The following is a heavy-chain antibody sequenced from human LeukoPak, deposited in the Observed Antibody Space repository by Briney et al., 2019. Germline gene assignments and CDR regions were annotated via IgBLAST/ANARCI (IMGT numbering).Heavy chain of an antibody. D-gene: IGHD6-13*01. J-gene: IGHJ4*02. Sequence: PGGSLRLSCAASGFTFSSYGMHWVRQAPGKGLEWVAFIRYDGSNKYYADSVKGRFTISRDNSKNTLYLQMNSLRAEDTAVYYCAKNGGSWYYFDYWGQGTLVTVSS. CDR3: AKNGGSWYYFDY. CDR1: GFTFSSYG. V-gene: IGHV3-30*02. CDR2: IRYDGSNK.